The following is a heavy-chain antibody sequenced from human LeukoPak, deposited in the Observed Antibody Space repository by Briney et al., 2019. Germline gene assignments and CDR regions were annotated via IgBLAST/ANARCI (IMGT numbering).Heavy chain of an antibody. CDR3: AVPYYGSGRWYYFDY. D-gene: IGHD3-10*01. J-gene: IGHJ4*02. CDR1: GYSFTSYW. CDR2: IYPGDSDT. Sequence: GESLKISCKGSGYSFTSYWIGWVRQMPGKGLEWMGIIYPGDSDTRYSPSFQGQVTISADKSISTAYLQWSSLKASDTAMYYCAVPYYGSGRWYYFDYWGQGTLVTVSS. V-gene: IGHV5-51*01.